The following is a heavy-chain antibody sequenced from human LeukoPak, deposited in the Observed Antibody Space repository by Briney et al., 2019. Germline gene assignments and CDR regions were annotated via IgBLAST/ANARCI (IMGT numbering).Heavy chain of an antibody. CDR1: GFTVSSNH. CDR2: IYSGGTT. V-gene: IGHV3-66*04. D-gene: IGHD3-22*01. Sequence: PGGSLRLSCAASGFTVSSNHMSWVRQAPGKGLEWVSVIYSGGTTYYADSVKGRFTISRDNSKNTLYLQMNSLRAEDTAVYYCARRTRPDDSPQGWFDPWGQGTLVTVSS. J-gene: IGHJ5*02. CDR3: ARRTRPDDSPQGWFDP.